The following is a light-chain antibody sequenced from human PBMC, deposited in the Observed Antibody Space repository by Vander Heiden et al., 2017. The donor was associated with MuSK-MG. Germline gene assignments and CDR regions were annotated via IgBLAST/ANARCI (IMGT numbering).Light chain of an antibody. CDR2: VNSDGSH. J-gene: IGLJ3*02. CDR1: SGHSGYA. Sequence: QLVLTQSPSASASLGASVTLTCTLNSGHSGYAIAWHQQQPEKGPRYVMKVNSDGSHSKGDGITDRFSGSSSGAERYLTISSLHAEDEADYYGQTWGAGIRVFGGGTKLTVL. CDR3: QTWGAGIRV. V-gene: IGLV4-69*01.